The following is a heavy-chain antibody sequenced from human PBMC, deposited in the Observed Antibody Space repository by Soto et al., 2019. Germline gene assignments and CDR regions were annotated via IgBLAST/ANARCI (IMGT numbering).Heavy chain of an antibody. CDR2: ISGSGGST. D-gene: IGHD1-26*01. CDR3: AKDLRYSGIPNWFDP. J-gene: IGHJ5*02. V-gene: IGHV3-23*01. Sequence: PGGSLRLSCAASGFTFSSYAMSWVRQAPGKGLEWVSAISGSGGSTYYADSVKGRFTISRDNSKNTLYLQMNSLRAEDTAVYYCAKDLRYSGIPNWFDPWGQGTLVTVSS. CDR1: GFTFSSYA.